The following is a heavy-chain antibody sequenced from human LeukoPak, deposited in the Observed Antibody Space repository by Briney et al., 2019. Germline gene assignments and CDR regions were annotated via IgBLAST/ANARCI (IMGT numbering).Heavy chain of an antibody. CDR3: ASGGIVVVISRDAFDI. V-gene: IGHV4-38-2*01. CDR1: GYSISSGYY. J-gene: IGHJ3*02. CDR2: IYHSGST. Sequence: SETLSLTCAVSGYSISSGYYWGWIRQPPGKGLEWIGSIYHSGSTYYDPSLKSRVTISVDTSKNQFSLKLSSVTAADTAVYYCASGGIVVVISRDAFDIWGQGTMVTVSS. D-gene: IGHD2-21*01.